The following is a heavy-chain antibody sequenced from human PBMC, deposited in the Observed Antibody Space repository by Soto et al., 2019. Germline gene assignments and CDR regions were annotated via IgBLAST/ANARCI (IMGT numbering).Heavy chain of an antibody. CDR1: GYSFSYYG. CDR2: ISTSSSNI. CDR3: ARETSTSNYYMDV. V-gene: IGHV3-48*01. D-gene: IGHD2-2*01. Sequence: EVQLMESGGGLVQPGGCLRLSCAASGYSFSYYGMNWVRQAPGKGLEWVSYISTSSSNIYYADSVKGRFTISRDNAKNSLSLQMNSLRAADRAVYYCARETSTSNYYMDVWGKGTTVTVSS. J-gene: IGHJ6*03.